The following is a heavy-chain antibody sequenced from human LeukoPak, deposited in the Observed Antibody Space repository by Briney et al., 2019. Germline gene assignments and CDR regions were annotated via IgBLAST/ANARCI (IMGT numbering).Heavy chain of an antibody. V-gene: IGHV3-23*01. CDR1: GFTFNTYA. J-gene: IGHJ4*02. D-gene: IGHD1-26*01. CDR3: ARAVGATRPYYFDY. Sequence: GGSLRLSCAASGFTFNTYAMSWVRQAPGKGLEWVSAITGSGDYTYYADSVKGRFTISRDNSKNTLYLQINSLRAEDTAMYYCARAVGATRPYYFDYWGQGTLVTVSS. CDR2: ITGSGDYT.